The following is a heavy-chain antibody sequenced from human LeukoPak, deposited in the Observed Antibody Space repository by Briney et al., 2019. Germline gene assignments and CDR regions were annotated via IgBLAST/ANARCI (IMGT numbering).Heavy chain of an antibody. D-gene: IGHD6-13*01. CDR3: ARGHASSWSNWYFDL. CDR2: GTNK. V-gene: IGHV3-33*01. Sequence: GTNKSYADSVKGRFTISRDNAKATLYLQMNSLRAEDTAVYYCARGHASSWSNWYFDLWGRGTLGTVSS. J-gene: IGHJ2*01.